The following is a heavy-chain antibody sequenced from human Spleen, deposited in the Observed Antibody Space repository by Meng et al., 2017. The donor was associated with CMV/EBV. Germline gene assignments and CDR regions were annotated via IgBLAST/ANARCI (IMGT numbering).Heavy chain of an antibody. Sequence: SETLSLTCTVSGGSVSSGSYYWSWIRQPPGKGLEWIGYIYYSGSTNYNPSLKSRVTISVDTSKNQFSLKLTSVTAADTAVYYCARYSSGWYYFDYWGQGILVTVSS. D-gene: IGHD6-19*01. CDR3: ARYSSGWYYFDY. J-gene: IGHJ4*02. CDR1: GGSVSSGSYY. V-gene: IGHV4-61*01. CDR2: IYYSGST.